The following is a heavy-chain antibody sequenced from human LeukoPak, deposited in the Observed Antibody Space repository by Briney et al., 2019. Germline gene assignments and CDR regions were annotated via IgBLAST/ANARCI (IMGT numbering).Heavy chain of an antibody. CDR3: ARDSHDYGPSVGFDY. CDR2: IYYSGST. D-gene: IGHD4-17*01. J-gene: IGHJ4*02. V-gene: IGHV4-30-4*08. Sequence: SETLSLTCTVSGGSISSGDYYWSWIRQPPGKGLEWIGYIYYSGSTYYNPSLKSRVTISVDTSKNQFSLKLSSVTAADTAVYYCARDSHDYGPSVGFDYWGQGTLVTVSS. CDR1: GGSISSGDYY.